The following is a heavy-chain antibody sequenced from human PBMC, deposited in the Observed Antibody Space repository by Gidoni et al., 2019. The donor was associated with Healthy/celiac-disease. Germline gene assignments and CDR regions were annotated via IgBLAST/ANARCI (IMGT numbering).Heavy chain of an antibody. J-gene: IGHJ5*02. D-gene: IGHD1-26*01. Sequence: QVQLVQSGAEVKKPGSSVKVSCKASGGTFSSYAISWVRQAPVQGLEWMGGIIPIFGTANYAQKLQGRVTITADESTSTAYMELSSLRSEDTAVYYCAREGVGATTSRWFDPWGQGTLVTVSS. CDR2: IIPIFGTA. V-gene: IGHV1-69*01. CDR3: AREGVGATTSRWFDP. CDR1: GGTFSSYA.